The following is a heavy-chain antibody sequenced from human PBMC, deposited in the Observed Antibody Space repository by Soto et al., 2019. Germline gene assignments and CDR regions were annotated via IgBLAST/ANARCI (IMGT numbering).Heavy chain of an antibody. Sequence: AGGSLRLSCVASGFSLSDYAVNWVRQAPGKGLEWVSFISSDSRTIYYADSVEGRFTVSRDNARNSVPLQMDSLRDEDAAVYYCARIKLVEWFFINVDVYDMDVWGQGTPVTVSS. D-gene: IGHD3-3*01. CDR2: ISSDSRTI. J-gene: IGHJ6*02. CDR1: GFSLSDYA. V-gene: IGHV3-48*02. CDR3: ARIKLVEWFFINVDVYDMDV.